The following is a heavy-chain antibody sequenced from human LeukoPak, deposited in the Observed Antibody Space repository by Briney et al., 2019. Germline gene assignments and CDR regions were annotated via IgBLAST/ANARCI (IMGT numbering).Heavy chain of an antibody. Sequence: ASVRVSCKASGYTFTSYGISWVRQAPGQGLEWMGWISAYNGNTNYAQKLQGRVTMTTDTSTSTAYMELRSLRSDDTAVYYCARPRGRIAENAFDIWGQGTMVTVSS. D-gene: IGHD6-13*01. CDR3: ARPRGRIAENAFDI. V-gene: IGHV1-18*01. CDR1: GYTFTSYG. J-gene: IGHJ3*02. CDR2: ISAYNGNT.